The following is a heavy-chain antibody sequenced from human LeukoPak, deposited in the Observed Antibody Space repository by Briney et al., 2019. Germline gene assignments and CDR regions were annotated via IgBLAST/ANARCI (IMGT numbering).Heavy chain of an antibody. J-gene: IGHJ4*02. CDR3: AKYSGSYFGRAFDY. Sequence: PSETLSLTYTVSGGSIGSYYWSWIRQPPGKGLEWIGEINHSGSTNYNPSLKSRVTISVDTSKNQFSLKLSSVTAADTAVYYCAKYSGSYFGRAFDYWGQGTLVTVSS. CDR1: GGSIGSYY. D-gene: IGHD1-26*01. CDR2: INHSGST. V-gene: IGHV4-34*01.